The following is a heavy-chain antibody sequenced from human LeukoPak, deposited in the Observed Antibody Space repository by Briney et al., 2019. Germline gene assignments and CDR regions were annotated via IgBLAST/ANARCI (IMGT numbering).Heavy chain of an antibody. CDR1: GGSISTTGYY. CDR2: IYYTGIT. J-gene: IGHJ6*02. Sequence: SETLSLTCTVFGGSISTTGYYWDWIRQPPGKGLEWIGNIYYTGITYYNPSLKSRVTISVDTSKNQFSLKLSSVTAADAAVYFCARVGAYGMDVWGQGTAVTVSS. V-gene: IGHV4-39*01. CDR3: ARVGAYGMDV.